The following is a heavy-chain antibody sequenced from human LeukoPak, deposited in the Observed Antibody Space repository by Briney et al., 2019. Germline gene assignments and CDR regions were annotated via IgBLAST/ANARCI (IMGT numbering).Heavy chain of an antibody. CDR1: GGTFSSYA. D-gene: IGHD1-26*01. Sequence: ASVKVSCKASGGTFSSYAISWVRQAPGQGLEWMGWINPNSGGTNYAQKFQGRVTMTRDTSISTAYMELSRLRSDDTAVYYCARACHDFRCHSGSYQLSAFDYWGQGTLVTVSS. V-gene: IGHV1-2*02. CDR2: INPNSGGT. J-gene: IGHJ4*02. CDR3: ARACHDFRCHSGSYQLSAFDY.